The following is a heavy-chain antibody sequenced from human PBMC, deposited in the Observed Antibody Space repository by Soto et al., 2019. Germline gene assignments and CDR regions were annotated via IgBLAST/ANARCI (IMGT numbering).Heavy chain of an antibody. CDR2: ISAYNGNT. CDR1: GYTFTSYG. Sequence: ASVKVSCKASGYTFTSYGISWVRQAPGQGLEWMGWISAYNGNTNYAQKLQGRVTMTTDTSTSTAYMELRSLRSDDTAVYYCARLGLRFLEWLPLKTYYYYGMDVWGQGTSVTVFS. D-gene: IGHD3-3*01. V-gene: IGHV1-18*04. J-gene: IGHJ6*02. CDR3: ARLGLRFLEWLPLKTYYYYGMDV.